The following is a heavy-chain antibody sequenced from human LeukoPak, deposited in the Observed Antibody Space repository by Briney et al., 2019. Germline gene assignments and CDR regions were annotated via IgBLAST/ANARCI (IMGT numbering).Heavy chain of an antibody. Sequence: PSETLSLTCTVSGGSISSSSYYWGWICQPPGKGLEWIGSIYYSGSTYYNPSLKSRVIISVDTSKNQFSLKLSSVTAADTAVYYCARREDYDPSHAFDIWGQGTMVTVSS. CDR1: GGSISSSSYY. V-gene: IGHV4-39*01. CDR2: IYYSGST. J-gene: IGHJ3*02. D-gene: IGHD3-16*01. CDR3: ARREDYDPSHAFDI.